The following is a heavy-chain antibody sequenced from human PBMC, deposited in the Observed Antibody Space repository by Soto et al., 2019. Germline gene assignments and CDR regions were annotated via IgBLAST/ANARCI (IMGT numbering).Heavy chain of an antibody. V-gene: IGHV3-64*01. Sequence: GGSLRLSCAASGFTFSSYAMHWVRQAPGKGLEYASTINNNGGITYYANSVKGRFTISRDNSKNTLYLQMGSLRAEDMAVYYCATTISAVGGYYFDYWGQGTLVTVSS. D-gene: IGHD6-13*01. CDR3: ATTISAVGGYYFDY. CDR1: GFTFSSYA. J-gene: IGHJ4*02. CDR2: INNNGGIT.